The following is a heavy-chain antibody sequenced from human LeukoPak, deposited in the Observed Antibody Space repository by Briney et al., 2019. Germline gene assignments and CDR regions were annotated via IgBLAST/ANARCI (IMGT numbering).Heavy chain of an antibody. V-gene: IGHV1-69*06. J-gene: IGHJ5*02. CDR2: IIPIFGTA. Sequence: SVKVSCKASGGTFSSYAISWVRQAPGQGLEWMGGIIPIFGTANYAQKFQGRVTITADKSTSTAYMELSSLRSEDTAVYYCARDGSITIFGVVNDQGWSDPWGQGTLVTVSS. CDR3: ARDGSITIFGVVNDQGWSDP. D-gene: IGHD3-3*01. CDR1: GGTFSSYA.